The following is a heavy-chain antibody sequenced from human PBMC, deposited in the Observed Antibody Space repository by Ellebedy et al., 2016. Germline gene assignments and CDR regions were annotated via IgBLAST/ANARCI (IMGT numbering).Heavy chain of an antibody. V-gene: IGHV3-30-3*01. D-gene: IGHD3-16*01. CDR1: GFTFSSYA. CDR2: ISYDGSNK. Sequence: GGSLRLSCAASGFTFSSYAMHWVRQAPGKGLEWVAVISYDGSNKYYADSVKGRFTISRDNSKNTLYLQMNSLRAEDTAVYYCARDLYNYDYVWGSSALDVWGQGTTVTVSS. J-gene: IGHJ6*02. CDR3: ARDLYNYDYVWGSSALDV.